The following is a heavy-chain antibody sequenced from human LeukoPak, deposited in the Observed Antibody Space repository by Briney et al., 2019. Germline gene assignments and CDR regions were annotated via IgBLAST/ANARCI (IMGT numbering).Heavy chain of an antibody. CDR3: ARDSGGSWWFES. Sequence: ASVQVSCQASGYSFTGYYIHWVGQATAQGLAWMGWSNPNRGGPNHAPTLPGRVTITRDTSISTAYMELSRLRSDDTAVYYCARDSGGSWWFESGGQGTLVTVSS. CDR2: SNPNRGGP. CDR1: GYSFTGYY. V-gene: IGHV1-2*02. D-gene: IGHD2-15*01. J-gene: IGHJ5*01.